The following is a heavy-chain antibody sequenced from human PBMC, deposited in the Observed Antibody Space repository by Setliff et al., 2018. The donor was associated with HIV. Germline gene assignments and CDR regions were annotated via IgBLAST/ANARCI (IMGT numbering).Heavy chain of an antibody. J-gene: IGHJ4*02. Sequence: GGSLRLSCAASGFTFSSYAMSWVRQAPGKGPQWVSGISGSGVTTYYADSVKGRFTISRDNSKSTLYLQMNSLRAEDTAVYYCARQGNWELDYWGQGTLVTVSS. CDR1: GFTFSSYA. D-gene: IGHD3-10*01. CDR2: ISGSGVTT. V-gene: IGHV3-23*01. CDR3: ARQGNWELDY.